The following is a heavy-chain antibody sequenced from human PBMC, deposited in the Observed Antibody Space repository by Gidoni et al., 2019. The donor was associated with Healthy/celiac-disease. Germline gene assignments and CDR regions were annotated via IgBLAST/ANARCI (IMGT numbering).Heavy chain of an antibody. CDR2: INHSGST. CDR3: ARSVAGYFDY. V-gene: IGHV4-34*01. CDR1: GESFRGYY. Sequence: QLQLQQSGAGLLKPSETLSLTCAVYGESFRGYYWSWIRQPPGKGLEWIGEINHSGSTNSNPSLKSRVTISVDTSKNQFSLKLSAVTAADTAVYYCARSVAGYFDYWGQGTLVTVSS. D-gene: IGHD6-19*01. J-gene: IGHJ4*02.